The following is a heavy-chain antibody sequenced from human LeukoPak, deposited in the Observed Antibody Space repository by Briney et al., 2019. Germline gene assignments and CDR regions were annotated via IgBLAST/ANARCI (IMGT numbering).Heavy chain of an antibody. Sequence: GGSLRLSCAASGFTVSSNYMSWVRQAPGKGLEWVSVIYSGGSIYYADSVKGRFTISRDNSKNTLYLQMNSLRAEDTAVYYCASRETDSSGYYSYWGQGTLVTVSS. V-gene: IGHV3-53*01. CDR2: IYSGGSI. CDR3: ASRETDSSGYYSY. D-gene: IGHD3-22*01. CDR1: GFTVSSNY. J-gene: IGHJ4*02.